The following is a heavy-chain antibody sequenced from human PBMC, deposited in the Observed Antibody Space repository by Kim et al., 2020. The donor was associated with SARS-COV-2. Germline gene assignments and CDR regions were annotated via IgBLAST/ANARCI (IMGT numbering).Heavy chain of an antibody. V-gene: IGHV3-33*01. CDR2: IWYDGSNK. CDR3: ARDSRGYSSGPDAFDI. D-gene: IGHD6-19*01. Sequence: GGSLRLSCAASGFTFSSYGMHWVRQAPGKGLEWVAVIWYDGSNKYYADSVKGRFTISRDNSKNTLYLQMNSLRAEDTAVYYCARDSRGYSSGPDAFDIWGQGTMVTVSS. J-gene: IGHJ3*02. CDR1: GFTFSSYG.